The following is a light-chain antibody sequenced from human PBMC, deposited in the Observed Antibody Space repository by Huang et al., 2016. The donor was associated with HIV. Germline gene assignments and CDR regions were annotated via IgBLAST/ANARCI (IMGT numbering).Light chain of an antibody. Sequence: DIQMTQSPSSLPASVGDSVSITCRASQGISNSLAWYQQTPGKAPKLLLYTASRLESGVPSRFSGSGSGAHYTLTISSLQPEDFATYYCHQYYDIPQTFGQGTKLEIK. CDR3: HQYYDIPQT. CDR1: QGISNS. CDR2: TAS. V-gene: IGKV1-NL1*01. J-gene: IGKJ2*01.